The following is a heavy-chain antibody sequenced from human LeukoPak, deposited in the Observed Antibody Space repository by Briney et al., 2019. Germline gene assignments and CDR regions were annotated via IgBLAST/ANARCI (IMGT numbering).Heavy chain of an antibody. CDR1: GGSFSGYY. Sequence: SETLSLTCAVYGGSFSGYYWSWIRQPPGKGLEWIGEINHSGSTNYNPSLKSRVTISVDTSKNQFSLKLSSVTAADTAVYYCARADITIFGVVTPYFDYWGQGTLVTVSS. J-gene: IGHJ4*02. D-gene: IGHD3-3*01. V-gene: IGHV4-34*01. CDR3: ARADITIFGVVTPYFDY. CDR2: INHSGST.